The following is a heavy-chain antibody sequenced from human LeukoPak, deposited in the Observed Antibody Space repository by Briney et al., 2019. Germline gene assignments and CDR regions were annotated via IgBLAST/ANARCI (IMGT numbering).Heavy chain of an antibody. D-gene: IGHD3-22*01. CDR1: GGSFSGYY. CDR3: ARRSFSTMSLYYYYYMDV. V-gene: IGHV4-34*01. Sequence: SETLSLTCAVYGGSFSGYYWSWIRQPPGKGLEWIGEINHSGSTNYNPSLKSPVTISVDTSKNQFSLKLSSVTAADTAVYCCARRSFSTMSLYYYYYMDVWGKGTTVTVSS. J-gene: IGHJ6*03. CDR2: INHSGST.